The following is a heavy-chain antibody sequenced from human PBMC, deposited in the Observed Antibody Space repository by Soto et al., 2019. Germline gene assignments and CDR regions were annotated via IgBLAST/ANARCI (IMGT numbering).Heavy chain of an antibody. J-gene: IGHJ3*02. V-gene: IGHV4-59*08. CDR2: IYYSGST. CDR1: GGSISSYY. D-gene: IGHD3-9*01. Sequence: TLSLTCTVSGGSISSYYWSLIRQPPGKGLEWIGYIYYSGSTNYNPSLKSRVTISVDTSKNQFSLKLSSVTAADTAVYYCARHPLRYFDWFRTGGDAFDIWGQGTMVTVSS. CDR3: ARHPLRYFDWFRTGGDAFDI.